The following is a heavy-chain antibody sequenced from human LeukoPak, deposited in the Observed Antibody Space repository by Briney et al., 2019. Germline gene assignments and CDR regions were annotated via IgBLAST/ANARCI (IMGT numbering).Heavy chain of an antibody. CDR2: ISAYNGNT. V-gene: IGHV1-18*01. Sequence: ASVKVSCKASGHTFTSYGISWVRQAPGQGLEWMGWISAYNGNTNYAQKLQGRVTMTTDTSTSTAYMELRSLRSDDTAVYYCATHPYYYDSSGYSYWGQGTLVTVSS. CDR1: GHTFTSYG. CDR3: ATHPYYYDSSGYSY. D-gene: IGHD3-22*01. J-gene: IGHJ4*02.